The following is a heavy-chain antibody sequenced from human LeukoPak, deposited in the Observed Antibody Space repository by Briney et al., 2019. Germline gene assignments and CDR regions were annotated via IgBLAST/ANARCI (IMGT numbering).Heavy chain of an antibody. D-gene: IGHD5-12*01. Sequence: SETLSLTCTVSGGSISRDIYNWAWIRQPPGKGLDWIGSIDYSGSTYYNPSLRGRVTISVDTSKNQFYLRRSSVTAADTAVYYCASIRVDSGYDSFDCWGQGTLVTVSS. V-gene: IGHV4-39*01. CDR1: GGSISRDIYN. J-gene: IGHJ4*02. CDR2: IDYSGST. CDR3: ASIRVDSGYDSFDC.